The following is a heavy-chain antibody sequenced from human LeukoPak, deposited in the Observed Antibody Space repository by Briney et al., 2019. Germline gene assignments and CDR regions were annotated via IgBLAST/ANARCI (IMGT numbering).Heavy chain of an antibody. Sequence: PGGSLRLSCAASGFTFSSYAMHWVRQAPGKGLEWVAVISYDGSNKYYADSVKGRFTISRDNSKNTLYLQMNSLRAEDTAVYYCAGDRWNYYFMDVWSKGTTVTVSS. J-gene: IGHJ6*03. D-gene: IGHD4-23*01. CDR1: GFTFSSYA. CDR2: ISYDGSNK. V-gene: IGHV3-30-3*01. CDR3: AGDRWNYYFMDV.